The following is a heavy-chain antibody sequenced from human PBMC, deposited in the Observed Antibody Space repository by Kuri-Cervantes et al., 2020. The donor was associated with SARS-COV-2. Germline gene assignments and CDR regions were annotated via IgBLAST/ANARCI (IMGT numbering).Heavy chain of an antibody. D-gene: IGHD4-23*01. J-gene: IGHJ4*02. CDR3: AKNRRTVAAPFDY. CDR2: ISYDGSNK. V-gene: IGHV3-30*18. Sequence: GGSLRLSCAASGFTFSSYGMHWVRQAPGKGLEWVAVISYDGSNKYYADSVKGRFTISRDNSKNTLYLQMNSLRADDTAVYYCAKNRRTVAAPFDYWGQGTLVTVSS. CDR1: GFTFSSYG.